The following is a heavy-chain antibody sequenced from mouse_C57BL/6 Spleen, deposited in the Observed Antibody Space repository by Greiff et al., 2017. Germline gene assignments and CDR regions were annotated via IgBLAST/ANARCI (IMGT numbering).Heavy chain of an antibody. CDR2: ISSGGSYT. CDR3: ARKGSSGYYFDY. V-gene: IGHV5-6*01. J-gene: IGHJ2*01. Sequence: EVQRVESGGDLVKPGGSLKLSCAASGFTFSSYGMSWVRQTPDKRLEWVATISSGGSYTYYPDSVKGRFTISRDNAKNTLYLQMSSLKSEDTAMYYCARKGSSGYYFDYWGQGTTLTVAS. D-gene: IGHD3-2*02. CDR1: GFTFSSYG.